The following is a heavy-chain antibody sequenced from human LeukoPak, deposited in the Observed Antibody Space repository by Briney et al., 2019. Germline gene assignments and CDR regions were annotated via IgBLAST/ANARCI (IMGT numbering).Heavy chain of an antibody. D-gene: IGHD1-26*01. CDR2: ISGGGGST. J-gene: IGHJ6*02. Sequence: PGGSLRLSCAASGFTFSSYAMSWVRQAPGKGLEWVSTISGGGGSTYYADSVKGRFTISRDNSKNTLYLQVNSLRAEDTAIYYCAKDLNSGGYYIDYYYGMDVWGQGTTVTVSS. CDR3: AKDLNSGGYYIDYYYGMDV. CDR1: GFTFSSYA. V-gene: IGHV3-23*01.